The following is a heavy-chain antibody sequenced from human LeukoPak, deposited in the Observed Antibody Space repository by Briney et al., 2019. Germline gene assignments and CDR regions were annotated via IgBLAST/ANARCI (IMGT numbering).Heavy chain of an antibody. J-gene: IGHJ4*02. CDR3: ARVIRVYSSGWYYFDY. CDR1: GGSISSYY. V-gene: IGHV4-59*01. CDR2: IYYSGGT. Sequence: SETLSLTCTVSGGSISSYYWSWIRQPPGKGLEWIGYIYYSGGTNYNPSLKSRVTISVDTSKNQFSLKLSSVTAADTAVYYCARVIRVYSSGWYYFDYWGQGTLVTVSS. D-gene: IGHD6-19*01.